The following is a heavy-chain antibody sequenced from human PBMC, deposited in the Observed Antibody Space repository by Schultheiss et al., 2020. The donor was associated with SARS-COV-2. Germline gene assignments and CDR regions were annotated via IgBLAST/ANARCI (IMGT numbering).Heavy chain of an antibody. V-gene: IGHV4-39*01. CDR2: IYYSGST. CDR1: GGSVSSGSYY. D-gene: IGHD4-17*01. J-gene: IGHJ4*02. Sequence: SQTLSLTCTVSGGSVSSGSYYWTWIRQPPGKGLEWIGSIYYSGSTYYNPSLKGRVTISEDTSKAQISLNLTSITAADTAVYYCASAPTVTTWGSDYWGQGTLVTVSS. CDR3: ASAPTVTTWGSDY.